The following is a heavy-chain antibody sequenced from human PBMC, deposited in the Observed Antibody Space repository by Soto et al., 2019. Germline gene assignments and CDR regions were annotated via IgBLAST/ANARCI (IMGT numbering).Heavy chain of an antibody. J-gene: IGHJ6*02. CDR2: ISYDGSNK. CDR1: GFTFSSYA. CDR3: ARAIYTGYFDWLSRYYYYGMDV. Sequence: QVQLVESGGGVVQPGRSLRLSCAASGFTFSSYAMHWVRQAPGKGLEWVAVISYDGSNKYYADSVKGRFTISRDNSKNTLYLQMNSLRAEDTAVYYCARAIYTGYFDWLSRYYYYGMDVWGQGTTVTVSS. D-gene: IGHD3-9*01. V-gene: IGHV3-30-3*01.